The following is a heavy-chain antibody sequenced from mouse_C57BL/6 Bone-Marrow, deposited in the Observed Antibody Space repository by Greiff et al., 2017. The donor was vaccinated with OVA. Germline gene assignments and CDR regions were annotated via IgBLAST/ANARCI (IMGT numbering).Heavy chain of an antibody. CDR1: GFNIKGYY. J-gene: IGHJ3*01. CDR2: IDPEDGDT. V-gene: IGHV14-1*01. Sequence: EVQLQQSGAELVRPGASVKLSCTASGFNIKGYYMHWVKQRPEQGLEWIGRIDPEDGDTEYDPKFQGKATLTADTSSNTAYLQLSSLTSEDTAVYDCTTNLHDCYDGRCCAYGGQGNRVTVSA. D-gene: IGHD2-1*01. CDR3: TTNLHDCYDGRCCAY.